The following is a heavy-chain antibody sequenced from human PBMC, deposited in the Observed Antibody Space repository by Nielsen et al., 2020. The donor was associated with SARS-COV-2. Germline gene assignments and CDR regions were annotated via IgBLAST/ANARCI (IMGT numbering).Heavy chain of an antibody. J-gene: IGHJ5*02. CDR3: ARESMITFGGVGAFDP. CDR2: IYYSGST. V-gene: IGHV4-61*01. CDR1: GGSISSSSYY. D-gene: IGHD3-16*01. Sequence: SETLSLTCTVSGGSISSSSYYWGWIRQPPGKGLEWIGYIYYSGSTNYNPSLKSRVTISVDTSKNQFSLKLSSVTAADTAVYYCARESMITFGGVGAFDPWGQGTLVTVSS.